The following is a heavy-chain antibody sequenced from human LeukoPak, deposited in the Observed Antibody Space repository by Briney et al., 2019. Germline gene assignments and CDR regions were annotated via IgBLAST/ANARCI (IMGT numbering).Heavy chain of an antibody. D-gene: IGHD2-15*01. J-gene: IGHJ4*02. CDR2: IYYSGST. CDR3: ARQYWSGGSCYPDY. Sequence: SETLSLTCTLSGGSISSYYWSWIRQPPGKRLEWIGYIYYSGSTNYNPSLKSRVTISVDTSKNQFSLKLISVTAADTAVYYCARQYWSGGSCYPDYWGQGTLVTVSS. V-gene: IGHV4-59*08. CDR1: GGSISSYY.